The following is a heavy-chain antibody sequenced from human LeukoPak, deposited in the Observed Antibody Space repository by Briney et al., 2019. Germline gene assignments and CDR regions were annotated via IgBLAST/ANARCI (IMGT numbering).Heavy chain of an antibody. J-gene: IGHJ6*03. CDR3: ARAASDFWSGYYYYYMDV. Sequence: SQTLSLTCAVSGGSISSGGYSWSWIRQPPGKGLEWIGYIYHSGSTYYNPSLKSRVTISVDRSKNQFFLKLSSVTAADTAVYYCARAASDFWSGYYYYYMDVWGKGTTVTVSS. V-gene: IGHV4-30-2*01. CDR1: GGSISSGGYS. CDR2: IYHSGST. D-gene: IGHD3-3*01.